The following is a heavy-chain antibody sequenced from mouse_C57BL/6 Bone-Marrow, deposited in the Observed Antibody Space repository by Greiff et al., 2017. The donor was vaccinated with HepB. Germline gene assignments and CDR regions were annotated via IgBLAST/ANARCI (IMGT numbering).Heavy chain of an antibody. Sequence: EVKLVESGGGLVQPGGSLKLSCAASGFTFSDYYMYWVRQTPEKRLEWVAYISNGGGSTYYPDTVKGRFTISRDNAKNTLYLQMSRLKSEDTAMYYCARGGYYGSSQYYFDYWGQGTTLTVSS. CDR1: GFTFSDYY. CDR2: ISNGGGST. CDR3: ARGGYYGSSQYYFDY. J-gene: IGHJ2*01. D-gene: IGHD1-1*01. V-gene: IGHV5-12*01.